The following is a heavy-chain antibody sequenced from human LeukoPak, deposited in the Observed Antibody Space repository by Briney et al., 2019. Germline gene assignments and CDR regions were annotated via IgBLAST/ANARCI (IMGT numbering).Heavy chain of an antibody. Sequence: SETLSLTCAVSGYSISSGYYWGWIRQPPGKGLEWIGSIYHSGSTYYNSSLKSRVTISVDTSKNQFSLKLSSVTAADTAVYYCARPQGAIEPDAFDIWGQGTMVTVSS. CDR1: GYSISSGYY. V-gene: IGHV4-38-2*01. CDR2: IYHSGST. D-gene: IGHD4/OR15-4a*01. J-gene: IGHJ3*02. CDR3: ARPQGAIEPDAFDI.